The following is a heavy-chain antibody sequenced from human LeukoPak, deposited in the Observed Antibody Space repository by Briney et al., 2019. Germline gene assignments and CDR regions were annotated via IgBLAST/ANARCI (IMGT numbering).Heavy chain of an antibody. V-gene: IGHV5-51*01. Sequence: PGESLKISCKGSGYSFTTSWIGWVRQMSGKGLEWMGMIYPGDSDTRYSPSFRGQVTISADKSISTAYLQWNSLKASDTAMYYCARPTAATYYYDSSGNPNNWCFDLWGRGTLVTVSS. CDR2: IYPGDSDT. CDR1: GYSFTTSW. D-gene: IGHD3-22*01. J-gene: IGHJ2*01. CDR3: ARPTAATYYYDSSGNPNNWCFDL.